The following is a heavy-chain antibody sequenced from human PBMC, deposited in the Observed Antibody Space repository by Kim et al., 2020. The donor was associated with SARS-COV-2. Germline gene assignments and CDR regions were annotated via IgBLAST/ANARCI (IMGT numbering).Heavy chain of an antibody. D-gene: IGHD2-2*01. Sequence: SVKVSCKASGGTFSSYAISWVRQAPGQGLEWMGGIIPIFGTANYAQKFQGRVTITADESTSTAYMELSSLRSEDTAVYYCARDLVSAGGANYYYGMDVWGQGTTVTVSS. CDR1: GGTFSSYA. J-gene: IGHJ6*02. V-gene: IGHV1-69*13. CDR3: ARDLVSAGGANYYYGMDV. CDR2: IIPIFGTA.